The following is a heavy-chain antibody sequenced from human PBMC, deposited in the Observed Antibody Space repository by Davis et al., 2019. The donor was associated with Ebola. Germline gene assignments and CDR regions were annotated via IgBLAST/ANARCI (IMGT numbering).Heavy chain of an antibody. D-gene: IGHD2-2*02. V-gene: IGHV3-30*02. CDR2: IHYDGSNK. CDR1: GFTFSSYG. J-gene: IGHJ4*02. CDR3: ARAPDKAYQALYRCFDY. Sequence: PGGSLRLSCAASGFTFSSYGMHWVRQAPGKGLEWVAFIHYDGSNKYYADSVKGRFTISRDNSKNTPYLQMNSLRAEDTAVHYCARAPDKAYQALYRCFDYWGQGTLVTVSS.